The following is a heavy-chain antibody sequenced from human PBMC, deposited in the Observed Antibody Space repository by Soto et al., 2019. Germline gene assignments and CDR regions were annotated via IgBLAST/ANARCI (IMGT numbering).Heavy chain of an antibody. CDR1: GFTFSSYS. J-gene: IGHJ3*02. V-gene: IGHV3-30-3*01. CDR2: ISYDVSIK. CDR3: ATEGYSGGGDAFDI. D-gene: IGHD6-19*01. Sequence: QVQLVESGGGVVQPGRSLRLSCAASGFTFSSYSMHWVRQAPGKGLEWVAFISYDVSIKFYADSVKGRFTISRDNSKNTLYLQMNSLRVEDTAVYYCATEGYSGGGDAFDIWGQGTVVSVSS.